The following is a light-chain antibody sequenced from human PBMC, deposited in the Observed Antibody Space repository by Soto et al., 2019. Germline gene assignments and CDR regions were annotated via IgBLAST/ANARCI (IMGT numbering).Light chain of an antibody. V-gene: IGLV2-14*01. Sequence: QSALTQPASVSGSPGQSITISCTGTSSDVGRYNYVSWYQHHPGKAPRLMIYDVSNRPSGVSNRFSGSKSGNTASLTISGLQAEDDADDYCSSYTTITTYVFGTGTKLTVL. CDR2: DVS. J-gene: IGLJ1*01. CDR3: SSYTTITTYV. CDR1: SSDVGRYNY.